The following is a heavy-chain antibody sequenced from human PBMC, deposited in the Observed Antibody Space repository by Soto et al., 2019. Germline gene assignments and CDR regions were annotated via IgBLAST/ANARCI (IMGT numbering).Heavy chain of an antibody. CDR2: TYYRSKWYY. CDR1: GDSVSSNSAG. D-gene: IGHD1-26*01. CDR3: ARGEQYSGRIFDY. Sequence: AQTLSLTCAITGDSVSSNSAGWSWVRQSPSRGLEWLGRTYYRSKWYYEYAVSVRGRITINPDTSKNQYSLQLNSVTPEDTAVYFCARGEQYSGRIFDYWGQGTLVTVSS. V-gene: IGHV6-1*01. J-gene: IGHJ4*01.